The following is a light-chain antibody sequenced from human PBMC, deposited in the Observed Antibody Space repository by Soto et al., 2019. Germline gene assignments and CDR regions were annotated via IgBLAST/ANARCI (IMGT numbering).Light chain of an antibody. CDR2: GAS. J-gene: IGKJ1*01. CDR3: QQYNNWPTGRT. V-gene: IGKV3-15*01. Sequence: EIVMTQSPATLSVSPGERATLSCMASQSVSSNLAWYQQTPGQAPRLLIYGASTRATGIPARFSGSGSGTEFTLTISSLQSEDFAVYYCQQYNNWPTGRTFGQGTKDEIK. CDR1: QSVSSN.